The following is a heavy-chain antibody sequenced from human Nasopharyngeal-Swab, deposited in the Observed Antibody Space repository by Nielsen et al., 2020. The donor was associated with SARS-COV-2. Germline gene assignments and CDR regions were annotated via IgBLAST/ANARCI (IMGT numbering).Heavy chain of an antibody. Sequence: GESLKISCAASGSIFSGSAMHWVRQASGKGLEWVGRIGDKDHNYATTYGAAVKGRFTISRDDSKNTAFLQMDSLKTEDTALYYCTTDYYFDYWGQGTRVTVSS. J-gene: IGHJ4*02. CDR2: IGDKDHNYAT. CDR3: TTDYYFDY. CDR1: GSIFSGSA. V-gene: IGHV3-73*01.